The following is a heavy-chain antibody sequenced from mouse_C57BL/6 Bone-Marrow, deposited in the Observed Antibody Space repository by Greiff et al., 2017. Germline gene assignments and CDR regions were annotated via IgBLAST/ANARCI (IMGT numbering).Heavy chain of an antibody. CDR2: ISSGGDYI. CDR3: TRDRYGSSYFDY. CDR1: GFTFSSYA. J-gene: IGHJ2*01. Sequence: EVQWVESGEGLVKPGGSLKLSCAASGFTFSSYAMSWVRQTPEKRLEWVAYISSGGDYIYYADTVKGRFTISRDNARNTLYLQMSSLKSEDTAMYYCTRDRYGSSYFDYWGQGTTLTVSS. D-gene: IGHD1-1*01. V-gene: IGHV5-9-1*02.